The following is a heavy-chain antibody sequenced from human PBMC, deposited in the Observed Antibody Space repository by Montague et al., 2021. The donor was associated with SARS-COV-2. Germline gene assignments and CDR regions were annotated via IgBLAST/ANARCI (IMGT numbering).Heavy chain of an antibody. CDR1: GGSISGYY. J-gene: IGHJ4*02. CDR3: YGSSEEEYYFDY. V-gene: IGHV4-59*05. D-gene: IGHD3-22*01. CDR2: VYYCGST. Sequence: SETLSLTCSVSGGSISGYYWSWIRQPPGQGKELVGSVYYCGSTYYNSSLNSRVSISVDTSKNQFPLSLSSGTAADTAVDYCYGSSEEEYYFDYWGQGTLVTVSS.